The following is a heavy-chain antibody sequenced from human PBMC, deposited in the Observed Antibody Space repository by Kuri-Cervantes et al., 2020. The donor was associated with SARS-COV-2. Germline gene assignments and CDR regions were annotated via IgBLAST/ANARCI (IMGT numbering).Heavy chain of an antibody. Sequence: SETLSLTCAVYGGSFSGYYWGWIRQPPGKGLEWVGNIYYSGSTYYNPSLKSRLTVSVDTSKNQFSLKLTSVTAADTAVYYCARSHTLYGGNSSPWDYWGQGTLVTVSS. CDR1: GGSFSGYY. J-gene: IGHJ4*02. V-gene: IGHV4-34*01. D-gene: IGHD4-23*01. CDR3: ARSHTLYGGNSSPWDY. CDR2: IYYSGST.